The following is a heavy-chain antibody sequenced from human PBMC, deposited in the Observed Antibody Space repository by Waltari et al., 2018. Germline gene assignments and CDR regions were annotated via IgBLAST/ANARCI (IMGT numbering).Heavy chain of an antibody. CDR2: INHSGST. CDR3: ARRKGSVVVVAATGYFDY. J-gene: IGHJ4*02. CDR1: GGSFSGYY. Sequence: QVQLQQWGAGLLKPSATLSLTCAAYGGSFSGYYWTWSRPPPGRGLEWIGEINHSGSTNYNPSLKSRVTISVDTSKNQFSLKLSSVTAADTAVYYCARRKGSVVVVAATGYFDYWGQGTLVTVSS. V-gene: IGHV4-34*01. D-gene: IGHD2-15*01.